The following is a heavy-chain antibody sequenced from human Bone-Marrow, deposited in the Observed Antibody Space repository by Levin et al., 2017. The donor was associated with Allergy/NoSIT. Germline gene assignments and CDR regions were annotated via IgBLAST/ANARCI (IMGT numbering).Heavy chain of an antibody. CDR3: AKERVFTGYYFDD. V-gene: IGHV3-23*01. CDR2: ISKDGDSA. Sequence: GGSLRLSCVGSGFSFSSFAMSWVRQAPGKGLEWVSSISKDGDSASYADSVKGRFTISRDNSKKTVYLLMNNPRGEAPAVYFCAKERVFTGYYFDDWGPGTLATVSS. J-gene: IGHJ4*02. D-gene: IGHD3-9*01. CDR1: GFSFSSFA.